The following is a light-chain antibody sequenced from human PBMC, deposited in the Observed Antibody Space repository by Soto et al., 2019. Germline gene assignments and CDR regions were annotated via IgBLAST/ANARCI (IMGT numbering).Light chain of an antibody. CDR3: QQYNNWPRT. Sequence: VLTQSPGTLSLSPGERATLSCRASQSVSSYLAWYQQKPGQAPRLLIYGASTRATGIPARFSGSGSGTEFTLTISSLQSEDFAVYYCQQYNNWPRTFGQGTKVDIK. V-gene: IGKV3-15*01. CDR1: QSVSSY. CDR2: GAS. J-gene: IGKJ1*01.